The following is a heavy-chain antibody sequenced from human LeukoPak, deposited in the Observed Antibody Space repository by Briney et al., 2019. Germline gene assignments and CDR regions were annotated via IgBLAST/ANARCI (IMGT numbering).Heavy chain of an antibody. CDR2: ISYDGSNK. CDR1: GFTFSSYA. J-gene: IGHJ6*02. CDR3: ARDLSKGGSGRNPYYYGMDV. Sequence: PGGSLRLSCAASGFTFSSYAMHWVRQAPGKGLEWVAVISYDGSNKYYADSVKGRFTISRDSSKNTLYLQMNSLRAEDTAVYYCARDLSKGGSGRNPYYYGMDVWGQGTTVTVSS. D-gene: IGHD3-16*01. V-gene: IGHV3-30-3*01.